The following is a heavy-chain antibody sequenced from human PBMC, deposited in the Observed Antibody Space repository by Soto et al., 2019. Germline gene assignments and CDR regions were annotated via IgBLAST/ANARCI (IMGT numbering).Heavy chain of an antibody. J-gene: IGHJ3*02. V-gene: IGHV4-31*03. CDR3: GRGQSSSFDFDI. D-gene: IGHD6-6*01. CDR2: IYYSGST. CDR1: GGSISSGDYY. Sequence: QVQLQESGPGLVKPSQTLSLTCTVSGGSISSGDYYWSWIRQHPGKGLEWIGYIYYSGSTYYNPCLRSRLTISVDASKNQFSLKQSSVTAADTAVYYCGRGQSSSFDFDIWGQGSMVTVSS.